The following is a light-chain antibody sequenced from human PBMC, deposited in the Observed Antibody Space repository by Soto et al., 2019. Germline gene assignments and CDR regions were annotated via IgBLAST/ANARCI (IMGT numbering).Light chain of an antibody. J-gene: IGKJ2*03. CDR2: AAS. CDR1: QTFNNY. V-gene: IGKV1-39*01. CDR3: QQSYLSLQS. Sequence: DVPMPQSPSSLSASVGDTVTITCRAGQTFNNYLNWYQHKPGKAPKLLIYAASALQTGVPSRFSASTSGTDFTRTIANLQPEDFATYYCQQSYLSLQSFGQGTKLQI.